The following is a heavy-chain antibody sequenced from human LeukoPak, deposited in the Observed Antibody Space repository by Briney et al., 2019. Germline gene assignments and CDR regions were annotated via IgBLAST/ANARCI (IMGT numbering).Heavy chain of an antibody. J-gene: IGHJ1*01. V-gene: IGHV1-24*01. CDR1: GYTFTSYY. CDR3: ATMGPGYSSSWYGKYFQH. Sequence: ASVKVSCKASGYTFTSYYMHWVRQAPGKGLEWMGGFDPEDGETIYAQKFQGRVTMTEDTSTDTAYMELSSLRSEDTAVYYCATMGPGYSSSWYGKYFQHWGQGTLATVSS. D-gene: IGHD6-13*01. CDR2: FDPEDGET.